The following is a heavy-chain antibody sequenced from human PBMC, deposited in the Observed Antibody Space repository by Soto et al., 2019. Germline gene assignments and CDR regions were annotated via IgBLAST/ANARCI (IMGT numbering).Heavy chain of an antibody. CDR2: IYSGGST. J-gene: IGHJ4*02. CDR3: ARRLYRSSTRCYFDREFDY. V-gene: IGHV3-66*01. Sequence: GGSLRLSCAASGFTVSSNYMSWVRQAPGKGLEWVSVIYSGGSTYYADSVKGRFTISRDNSKNTLYLQMNSLRAEDTAVYYCARRLYRSSTRCYFDREFDYWGQGTLVTVSS. D-gene: IGHD2-2*01. CDR1: GFTVSSNY.